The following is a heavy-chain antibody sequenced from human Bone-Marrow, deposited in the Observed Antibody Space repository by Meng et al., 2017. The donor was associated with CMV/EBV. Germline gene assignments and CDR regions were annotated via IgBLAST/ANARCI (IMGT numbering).Heavy chain of an antibody. CDR2: ISAYNGST. D-gene: IGHD1-14*01. Sequence: ASVKVSCKASGYTFTSYGISWVRQAPGQGLEWMGWISAYNGSTNYAQKLQGRVTMTTDTSTSTAYRELRSLRSDDTAVYYCARVDGNYYFDYWGQGTLVTVSS. CDR1: GYTFTSYG. J-gene: IGHJ4*02. V-gene: IGHV1-18*01. CDR3: ARVDGNYYFDY.